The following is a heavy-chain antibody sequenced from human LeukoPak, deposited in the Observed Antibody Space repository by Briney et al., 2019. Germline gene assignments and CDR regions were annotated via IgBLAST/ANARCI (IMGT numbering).Heavy chain of an antibody. J-gene: IGHJ4*02. CDR3: ARDLGDGYNSY. D-gene: IGHD5-24*01. V-gene: IGHV3-21*01. Sequence: GGSLRLSCAASGFIFTGYFMSWVRQAPGKGLEWVSSISSSSSYIYYADSVKGRFTISRDNAKNSLYLQMNSLRAEDTAVYYCARDLGDGYNSYWGQGTLVTVSS. CDR2: ISSSSSYI. CDR1: GFIFTGYF.